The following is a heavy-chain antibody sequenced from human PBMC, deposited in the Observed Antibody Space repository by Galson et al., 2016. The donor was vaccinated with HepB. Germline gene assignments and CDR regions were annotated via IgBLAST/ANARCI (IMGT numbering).Heavy chain of an antibody. CDR2: IGGSGGNV. D-gene: IGHD5-12*01. CDR3: AKLFRTGSSGSDS. CDR1: GFTFSNYA. V-gene: IGHV3-23*01. Sequence: SLRLSCAASGFTFSNYAMSWVRQAPGKGLEWVSTIGGSGGNVYIGDSVKGRFTRSRDNSKNTLWLQRDSLRAEDTAVSFCAKLFRTGSSGSDSWGQGTLVTVSS. J-gene: IGHJ4*02.